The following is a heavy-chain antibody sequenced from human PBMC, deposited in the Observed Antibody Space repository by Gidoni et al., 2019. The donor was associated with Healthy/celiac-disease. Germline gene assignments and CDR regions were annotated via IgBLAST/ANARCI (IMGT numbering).Heavy chain of an antibody. CDR1: GFTFGDYA. CDR2: IRSKAYGGTT. V-gene: IGHV3-49*04. CDR3: TRRSGYSYGYVFDY. Sequence: EVQLVESGGGLVQPGRSLRLSCTASGFTFGDYAMSWVRQAPGKGLEWVGFIRSKAYGGTTEYAASVKGRFTISRDDSKSIAYLQMNSLKTEDTAVYYCTRRSGYSYGYVFDYWGQGTLVTVSS. D-gene: IGHD5-18*01. J-gene: IGHJ4*02.